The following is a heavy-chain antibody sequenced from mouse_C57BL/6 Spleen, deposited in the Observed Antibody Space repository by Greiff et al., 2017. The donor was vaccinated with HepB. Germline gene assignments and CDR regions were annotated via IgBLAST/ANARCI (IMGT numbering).Heavy chain of an antibody. CDR3: AKNSNPYYYAMDY. Sequence: VQRVESGPGLVQPSQSLSITCTVSGFSLTSYGVHWVRQSPGKGLEWLGVIWRGGSTDYNAAFMSRLSITKDNSKSQVFFKMNSLQADDTAIYYCAKNSNPYYYAMDYWGQGTSVTVSS. D-gene: IGHD2-5*01. J-gene: IGHJ4*01. CDR1: GFSLTSYG. V-gene: IGHV2-5*01. CDR2: IWRGGST.